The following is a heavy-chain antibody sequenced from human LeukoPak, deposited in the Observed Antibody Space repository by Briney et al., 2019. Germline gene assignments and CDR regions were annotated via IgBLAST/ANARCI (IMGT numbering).Heavy chain of an antibody. CDR1: GFTVSSNY. D-gene: IGHD5-24*01. CDR3: AREMATPSYFDY. CDR2: IYSGGST. Sequence: PGGSLRLSCAASGFTVSSNYMSWVRQAPGKGLEWVSVIYSGGSTYYADSVKGRFTISRDNSKNTLYLQMNSLRAEDTTVYYCAREMATPSYFDYWAREPWSPSPQ. V-gene: IGHV3-53*01. J-gene: IGHJ4*02.